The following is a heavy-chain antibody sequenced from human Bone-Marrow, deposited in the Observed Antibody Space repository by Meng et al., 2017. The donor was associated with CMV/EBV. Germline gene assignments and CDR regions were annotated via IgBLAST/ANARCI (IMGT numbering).Heavy chain of an antibody. CDR1: GGTFRSNA. Sequence: KASGGTFRSNAISWVRQAPEQGLEWMGVIIPIFGTRNYAQKFQGRVTITADESTTTAYMDLSSLRSEDTAVYYCARGWGGDQEAIDYWGQGTLVTVSS. D-gene: IGHD4-17*01. J-gene: IGHJ4*02. CDR3: ARGWGGDQEAIDY. V-gene: IGHV1-69*01. CDR2: IIPIFGTR.